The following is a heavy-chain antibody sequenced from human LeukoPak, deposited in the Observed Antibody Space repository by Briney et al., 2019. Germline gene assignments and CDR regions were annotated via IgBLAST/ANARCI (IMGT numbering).Heavy chain of an antibody. D-gene: IGHD2-15*01. CDR2: ISSSGSTI. Sequence: PGGSLRLSCAASGFTFSSYEMNWVRQTLGKGLEWVSYISSSGSTIYYADTVKGRYTISRDNAKNSLYLQMNRLRAEDTAVDYCARDSYCSGGSCLPFFDYWGQGTLVTVSS. J-gene: IGHJ4*02. CDR1: GFTFSSYE. V-gene: IGHV3-48*03. CDR3: ARDSYCSGGSCLPFFDY.